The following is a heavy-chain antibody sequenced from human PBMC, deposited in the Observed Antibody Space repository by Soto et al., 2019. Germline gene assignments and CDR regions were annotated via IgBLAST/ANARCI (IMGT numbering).Heavy chain of an antibody. Sequence: PXQTLSLPCTVSGGSISSYYWSWIRQPPGKGLEWIGYIYYSGSTNYNPSLKSRVTISVDTSKNQFSLKLSSVTAADTAVYYCARARKETTVRGIDYYYYYGMDVWGQGTTVTVSS. V-gene: IGHV4-59*01. D-gene: IGHD4-4*01. J-gene: IGHJ6*02. CDR1: GGSISSYY. CDR3: ARARKETTVRGIDYYYYYGMDV. CDR2: IYYSGST.